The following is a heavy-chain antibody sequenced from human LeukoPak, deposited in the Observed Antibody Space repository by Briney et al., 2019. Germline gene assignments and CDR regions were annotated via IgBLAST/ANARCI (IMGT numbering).Heavy chain of an antibody. CDR3: AGDNRYCSSTSCPKPHDY. Sequence: GGSLRLSCAASAFTFSSYGMNWVRQAPGKGLEWVAFIRYDGSDKYYADSVKGRFTISRDSSKNTLYLQMNSLRAEDTAVYYCAGDNRYCSSTSCPKPHDYWGQGTLVTVSS. D-gene: IGHD2-2*01. J-gene: IGHJ4*02. CDR1: AFTFSSYG. CDR2: IRYDGSDK. V-gene: IGHV3-30*02.